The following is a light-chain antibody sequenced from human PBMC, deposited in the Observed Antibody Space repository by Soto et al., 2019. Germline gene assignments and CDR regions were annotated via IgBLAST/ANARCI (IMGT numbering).Light chain of an antibody. CDR2: GAS. J-gene: IGKJ1*01. CDR3: QQYNNWHPWT. CDR1: QSVSSN. Sequence: EILITQSPATLSVSPGERATLSCRASQSVSSNLAWYQQKPGQATRLLIYGASTRANGIPARFSGSGSGTEFTLTLGSLQSEDFAVYYCQQYNNWHPWTFGQGTKVDI. V-gene: IGKV3-15*01.